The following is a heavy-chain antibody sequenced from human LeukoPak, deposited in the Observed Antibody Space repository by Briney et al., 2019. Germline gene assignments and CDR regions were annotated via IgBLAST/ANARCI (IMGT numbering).Heavy chain of an antibody. CDR1: GFTFSSYA. V-gene: IGHV3-33*08. CDR2: IWYDGSNK. J-gene: IGHJ3*02. CDR3: VVLPVLDAFDI. D-gene: IGHD2/OR15-2a*01. Sequence: GGSLRLSCAASGFTFSSYAMHWVRQAPGKGLEWVAVIWYDGSNKYYADSVKGRFTISRDNSKNTLYLQMNSLRAEDTAVYYCVVLPVLDAFDIWGQGTMVTVSS.